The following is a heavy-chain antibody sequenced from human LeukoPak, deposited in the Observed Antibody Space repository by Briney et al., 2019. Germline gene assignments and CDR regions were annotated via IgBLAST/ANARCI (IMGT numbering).Heavy chain of an antibody. D-gene: IGHD6-13*01. V-gene: IGHV1-2*02. CDR2: INPNSGGT. CDR1: GYTFTGYY. Sequence: ASVKVSCKASGYTFTGYYMHWVRQAPGQGLEWMGWINPNSGGTNYAQKFQGRVTMTRDTSISTAYMELSRLRSDDTAVYYCEWEGSWYVNWFDPWGQGTLVTVSS. CDR3: EWEGSWYVNWFDP. J-gene: IGHJ5*02.